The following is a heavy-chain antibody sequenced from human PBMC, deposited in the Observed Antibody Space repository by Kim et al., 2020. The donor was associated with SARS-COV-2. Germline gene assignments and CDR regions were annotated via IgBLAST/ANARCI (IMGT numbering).Heavy chain of an antibody. Sequence: ASVKVSCKASGYTFTSYGISWVRQAPGQGLEWMGWISAYNGNTNYAQKLQGRVTMTTDTSTSTAYMELRSLRSDDTAVYYCARVGSCITGTTCDAFDIWGQGTMVTVSS. V-gene: IGHV1-18*01. CDR2: ISAYNGNT. CDR3: ARVGSCITGTTCDAFDI. CDR1: GYTFTSYG. D-gene: IGHD1-7*01. J-gene: IGHJ3*02.